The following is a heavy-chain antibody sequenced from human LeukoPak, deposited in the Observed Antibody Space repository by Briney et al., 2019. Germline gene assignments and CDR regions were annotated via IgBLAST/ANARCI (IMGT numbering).Heavy chain of an antibody. J-gene: IGHJ4*02. CDR1: GFTFNTYA. V-gene: IGHV3-23*01. CDR2: ISRSGGST. D-gene: IGHD2-21*02. Sequence: EGSLRLSCAASGFTFNTYAMSWVRQAPGKGLEWVSDISRSGGSTYYADSVKGRFTISRDNSKNTLFLQMNSLRAEDTAVYYCARDGAYCGGDCYSFVDYWGQGTLVTVSS. CDR3: ARDGAYCGGDCYSFVDY.